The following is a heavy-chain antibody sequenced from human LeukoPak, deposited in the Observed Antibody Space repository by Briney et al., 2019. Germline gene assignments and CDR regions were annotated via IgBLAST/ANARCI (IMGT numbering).Heavy chain of an antibody. V-gene: IGHV4-59*01. CDR1: GGSISSYY. CDR2: IYYSGST. J-gene: IGHJ6*02. Sequence: PSETLSLTRTVSGGSISSYYWSWIRQPPGKGLEWIGYIYYSGSTNYNPSLKSRVTISVDTSKNQFSLKLSSVTAADTAVYYCARDLWYYYGSGSYYYYYGMDVWGQGTTVTVSS. CDR3: ARDLWYYYGSGSYYYYYGMDV. D-gene: IGHD3-10*01.